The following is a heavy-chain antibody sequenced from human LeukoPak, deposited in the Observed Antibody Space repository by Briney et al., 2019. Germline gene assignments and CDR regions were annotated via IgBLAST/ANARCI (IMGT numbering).Heavy chain of an antibody. D-gene: IGHD3/OR15-3a*01. CDR3: AKEVARRTGGFDP. J-gene: IGHJ5*02. CDR1: GGSFSGYY. CDR2: IYYSGTT. Sequence: SETLSLTCAVYGGSFSGYYWSWIRQPPGKGLEWIGSIYYSGTTYYNPSLKSRVTISVDTSKNQFSLKLSSVTAADTAVYYCAKEVARRTGGFDPWGQGTLVTVSS. V-gene: IGHV4-34*01.